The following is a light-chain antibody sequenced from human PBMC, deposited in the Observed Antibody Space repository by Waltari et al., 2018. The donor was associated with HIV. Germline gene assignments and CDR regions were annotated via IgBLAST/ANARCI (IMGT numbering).Light chain of an antibody. V-gene: IGLV2-23*02. CDR2: EFR. Sequence: QSALTQPASVSGSPGQSITISCTGTSSDVGSHYLVSWSPPHQGNAPNRMIYEFRKRPSRVSSRSSRSKSGNTASLTISGLQAEDEDDYYCCSYAGSSTFVGFGGGTKLTVL. CDR1: SSDVGSHYL. J-gene: IGLJ2*01. CDR3: CSYAGSSTFVG.